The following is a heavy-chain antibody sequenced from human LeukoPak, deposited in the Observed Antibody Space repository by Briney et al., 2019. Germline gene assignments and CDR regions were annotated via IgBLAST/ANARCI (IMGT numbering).Heavy chain of an antibody. J-gene: IGHJ6*03. D-gene: IGHD3-16*01. CDR1: GGSISSGGYY. CDR2: IYHSGST. Sequence: SSETLSLTCTVSGGSISSGGYYWSWIRQPPGKGLEWIGYIYHSGSTYYNPSLKSRVTISVDRSKNQFSLKLSSVTAADTAVYYCAREEGGKYYYMDVWGKGTSVTVSS. V-gene: IGHV4-30-2*01. CDR3: AREEGGKYYYMDV.